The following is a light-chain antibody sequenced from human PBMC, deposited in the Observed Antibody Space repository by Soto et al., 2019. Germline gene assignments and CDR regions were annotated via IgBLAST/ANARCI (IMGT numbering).Light chain of an antibody. Sequence: VLTQPASVSGSPGQSITISCTGTSSDVGGYNYVSWYQQHPGKAPKLMIYDVSNRPSGVSNRFSGSKSGNTASLTISGLQAEDEADYYCSSYTSSSTDVFGTGTKVTVL. CDR3: SSYTSSSTDV. V-gene: IGLV2-14*01. J-gene: IGLJ1*01. CDR1: SSDVGGYNY. CDR2: DVS.